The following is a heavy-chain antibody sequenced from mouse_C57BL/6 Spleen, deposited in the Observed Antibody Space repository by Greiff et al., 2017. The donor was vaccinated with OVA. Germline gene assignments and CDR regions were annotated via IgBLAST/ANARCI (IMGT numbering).Heavy chain of an antibody. CDR3: ARSILYYAMDY. J-gene: IGHJ4*01. CDR1: GYAFSSSW. CDR2: IYPGDGDT. V-gene: IGHV1-82*01. Sequence: QVQLQQSGPELVKPGASVKISCKASGYAFSSSWMNWVKQRPGKGLEWIGRIYPGDGDTNYNGKFKGKATLTADKSSSTAYMQLSSLTSEDSAVYFCARSILYYAMDYWGQGTSVTVSS.